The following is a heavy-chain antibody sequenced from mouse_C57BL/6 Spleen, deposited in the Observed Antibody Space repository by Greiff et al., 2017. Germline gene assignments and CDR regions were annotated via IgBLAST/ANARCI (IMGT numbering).Heavy chain of an antibody. CDR1: GYAFSSYW. V-gene: IGHV1-80*01. CDR3: AKYSKLGPGDYAMDY. CDR2: IYPGGGDT. Sequence: VQLQQSGAELVKPGASVKISCKASGYAFSSYWMNWVKQRPGQGLEWIGQIYPGGGDTNYNGKFKGKATLTADKSSSTAYMQLSSLTSEDSAVYFCAKYSKLGPGDYAMDYWGHGTSVTVAS. J-gene: IGHJ4*01. D-gene: IGHD4-1*01.